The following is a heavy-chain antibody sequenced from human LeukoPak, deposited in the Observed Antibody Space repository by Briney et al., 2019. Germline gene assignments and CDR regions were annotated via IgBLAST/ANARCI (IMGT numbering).Heavy chain of an antibody. CDR2: IYSGGTT. D-gene: IGHD5-24*01. J-gene: IGHJ4*02. Sequence: GGSLRLSCAASGFTVSSNYMSWVRQAPGKGLEWVSVIYSGGTTYYSDSVRGRFTISRDNSKNTLYLQMNSLTADDTAVYYCARRDGSDDYWGQGTLVTVSS. CDR3: ARRDGSDDY. V-gene: IGHV3-53*01. CDR1: GFTVSSNY.